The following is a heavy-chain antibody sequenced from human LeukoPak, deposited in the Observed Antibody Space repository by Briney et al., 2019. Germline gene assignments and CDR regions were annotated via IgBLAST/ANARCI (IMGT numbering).Heavy chain of an antibody. CDR1: GFTFSRNW. Sequence: GGSLRLSCAASGFTFSRNWMHWVRHAPGKGLVWVSRINSDGSSTNYADSVKGRFTISRDNAKNTLYLQMNSLRAEDTAVYYCARVGATWEFDYWGQGTLVTVSS. CDR2: INSDGSST. J-gene: IGHJ4*02. V-gene: IGHV3-74*01. D-gene: IGHD1-26*01. CDR3: ARVGATWEFDY.